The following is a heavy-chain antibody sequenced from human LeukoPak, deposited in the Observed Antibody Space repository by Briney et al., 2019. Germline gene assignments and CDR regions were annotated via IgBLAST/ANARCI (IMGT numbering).Heavy chain of an antibody. CDR3: ARAVYGDHHHHFDY. CDR2: INHSRST. D-gene: IGHD4-17*01. V-gene: IGHV4-34*01. CDR1: VGSFSGYH. Sequence: SETLSLTCAVNVGSFSGYHWSWIRQAPGKGLEWIGQINHSRSTKSNPSLKSRVTISIDTSKNQFSLQVTSVTAADMAVYYCARAVYGDHHHHFDYWGQGTLVTVSS. J-gene: IGHJ4*02.